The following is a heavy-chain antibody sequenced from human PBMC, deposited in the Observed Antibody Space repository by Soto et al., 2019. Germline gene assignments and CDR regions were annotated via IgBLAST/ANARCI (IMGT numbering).Heavy chain of an antibody. CDR2: FDPEDGET. V-gene: IGHV1-24*01. CDR1: GYTLTELS. CDR3: ATVDRRITIFGVVLAQFNY. D-gene: IGHD3-3*01. J-gene: IGHJ4*02. Sequence: GASVKVSCKVSGYTLTELSMHWVRQAPGKGLEWMGGFDPEDGETIYAQKFQGRVTMTEDTSTDTAYMELSSLRSEDTAVYYCATVDRRITIFGVVLAQFNYGGQGTLVTVSS.